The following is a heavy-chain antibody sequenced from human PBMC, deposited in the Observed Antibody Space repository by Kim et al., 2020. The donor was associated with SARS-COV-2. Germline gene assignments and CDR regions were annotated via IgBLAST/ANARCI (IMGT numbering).Heavy chain of an antibody. CDR1: GFTVSGNY. Sequence: GGSLRLSCAASGFTVSGNYMSWVRQAPGKGLEWVSVIYSGGSTYYADSVKGRFTISRDNSKNTLYLQMNSLRAEDTAVYYCARGAMIGNYYYYGMDVWGQGTTVTVSS. CDR2: IYSGGST. V-gene: IGHV3-53*01. D-gene: IGHD3-22*01. CDR3: ARGAMIGNYYYYGMDV. J-gene: IGHJ6*02.